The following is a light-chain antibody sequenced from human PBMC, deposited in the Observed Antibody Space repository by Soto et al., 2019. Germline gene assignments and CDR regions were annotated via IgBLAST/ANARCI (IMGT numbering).Light chain of an antibody. CDR1: QTIINY. J-gene: IGKJ2*01. Sequence: DIQMTQSPSSLSASVGDRVTITCRASQTIINYLNWYQQKPGKAPKLLIYAASTLQSGVPSRFSGSGSGTEFTLTISGLQPDDFATYYCQQYKAYPYTFAQGTKVDI. CDR2: AAS. CDR3: QQYKAYPYT. V-gene: IGKV1-39*01.